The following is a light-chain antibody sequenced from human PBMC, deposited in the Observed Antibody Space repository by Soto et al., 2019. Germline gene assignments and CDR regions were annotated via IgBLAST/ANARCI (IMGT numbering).Light chain of an antibody. V-gene: IGKV3-11*01. CDR1: QSVSNF. Sequence: EILLSHSPATLSLSPGERATLSCRASQSVSNFLAWYQQKPGQAPRLLIYDGSNRATGIPARFGGSGSGTDFTLTISSLEPEDFAVYYCQQRTNWPLTFGQGTRLEIK. CDR3: QQRTNWPLT. CDR2: DGS. J-gene: IGKJ5*01.